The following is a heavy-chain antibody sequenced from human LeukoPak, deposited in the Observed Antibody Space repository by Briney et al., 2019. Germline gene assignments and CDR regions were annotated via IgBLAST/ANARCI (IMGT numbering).Heavy chain of an antibody. CDR1: GYTFTGYY. CDR3: TRDMGSIHDYGDYGPLYFDY. D-gene: IGHD4-17*01. Sequence: ASVKVSCTASGYTFTGYYMHWVRQAPGQGLEWMGWINPNSGGTNYARKFQGRVRVTREPSIRTAYMELSRLRSDDTAVYYCTRDMGSIHDYGDYGPLYFDYWGQGTLVTVSS. J-gene: IGHJ4*02. CDR2: INPNSGGT. V-gene: IGHV1-2*02.